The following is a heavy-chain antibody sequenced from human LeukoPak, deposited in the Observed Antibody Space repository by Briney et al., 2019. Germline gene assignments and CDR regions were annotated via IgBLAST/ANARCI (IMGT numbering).Heavy chain of an antibody. V-gene: IGHV3-48*02. CDR2: IINSGGTI. CDR3: ARVGRGLYSMDV. Sequence: PGGSLRLSCAASGFTFSIHGMNWVRQTPGKGLEWVSYIINSGGTIYYADSVQGRFTISRDNAKNSLYLQMNSLRDEDTAVYYCARVGRGLYSMDVGGQGTRVTVSS. D-gene: IGHD3-10*01. J-gene: IGHJ6*02. CDR1: GFTFSIHG.